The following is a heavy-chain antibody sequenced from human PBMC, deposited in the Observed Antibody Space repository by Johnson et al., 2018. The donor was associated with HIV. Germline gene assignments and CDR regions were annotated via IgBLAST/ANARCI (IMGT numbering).Heavy chain of an antibody. CDR1: GFSFSDSA. V-gene: IGHV3-11*04. CDR3: ASPATQQLVPVDAFDI. Sequence: QVQLVESGGGVVQPGRSLRLSCAASGFSFSDSAMHWVRQAPGKGLEWVSYISSSGSTIYYADSVKGRFTISRDNAKNSLYLQMNSLRAEDTAVYYCASPATQQLVPVDAFDIWGQGTMVTVSS. CDR2: ISSSGSTI. D-gene: IGHD6-13*01. J-gene: IGHJ3*02.